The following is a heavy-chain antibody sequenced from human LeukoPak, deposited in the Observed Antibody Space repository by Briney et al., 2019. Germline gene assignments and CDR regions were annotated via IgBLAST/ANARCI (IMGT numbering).Heavy chain of an antibody. D-gene: IGHD3-9*01. CDR2: INEDGGDP. V-gene: IGHV3-7*01. Sequence: GGSLRLSCAASGFIFSNSWMNWVRQAPGKGLEWVANINEDGGDPYYVDSVKGRFTISRDNSKNTLYLQMNSLRAEDTAVYYCARGEEELDWLLFTFDGWGQGTLVTVSS. CDR1: GFIFSNSW. J-gene: IGHJ4*02. CDR3: ARGEEELDWLLFTFDG.